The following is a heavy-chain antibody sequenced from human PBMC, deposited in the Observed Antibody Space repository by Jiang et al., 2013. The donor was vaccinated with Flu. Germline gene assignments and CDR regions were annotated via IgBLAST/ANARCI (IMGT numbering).Heavy chain of an antibody. J-gene: IGHJ4*02. D-gene: IGHD3-10*01. CDR1: GFSLSTSGMC. CDR2: IDWDDDK. V-gene: IGHV2-70*01. CDR3: ARIKLYYYGSGSYSTGVYYFDY. Sequence: KPTQTLTLTCTFSGFSLSTSGMCVSWIRQPPGKALEWLALIDWDDDKYYSTSLKTRLTISKDTSKNQVVLTMTNMDPVDTATYYCARIKLYYYGSGSYSTGVYYFDYWGQGTLVTVSS.